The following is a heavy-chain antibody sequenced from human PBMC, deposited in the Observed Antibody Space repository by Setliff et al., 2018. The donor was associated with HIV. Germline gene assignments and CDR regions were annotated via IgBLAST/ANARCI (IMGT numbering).Heavy chain of an antibody. J-gene: IGHJ5*02. V-gene: IGHV1-69*05. CDR2: IIPMYGVT. D-gene: IGHD2-15*01. CDR1: GGTFSSYV. Sequence: SVQVSCKASGGTFSSYVISWVRQAPGQGPEWMGGIIPMYGVTNYAQKFQGRVTITTDESTSTAYMELSSLRSEDTAVYYCALPYCSGGNCGSSASRPPAGWFDPWGQGTLVTVSS. CDR3: ALPYCSGGNCGSSASRPPAGWFDP.